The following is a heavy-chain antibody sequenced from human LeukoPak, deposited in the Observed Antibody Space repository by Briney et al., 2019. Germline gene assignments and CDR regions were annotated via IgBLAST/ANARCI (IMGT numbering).Heavy chain of an antibody. V-gene: IGHV3-73*01. J-gene: IGHJ5*02. CDR1: GFTFSGSA. D-gene: IGHD6-13*01. CDR3: TKGSAAAGSNNWFDP. Sequence: PGGSLRLSCAAFGFTFSGSAMHWVRQASGKGLEWVGRTRSKANSYATAYAASARGRFTISRDDSKNTAYLQMNSLNTEDTAVYYCTKGSAAAGSNNWFDPWGQGTLVTVSS. CDR2: TRSKANSYAT.